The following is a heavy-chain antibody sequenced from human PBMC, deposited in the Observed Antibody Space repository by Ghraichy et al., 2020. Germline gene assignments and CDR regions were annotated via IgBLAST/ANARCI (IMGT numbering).Heavy chain of an antibody. J-gene: IGHJ4*02. V-gene: IGHV1-24*01. D-gene: IGHD6-6*01. Sequence: ASVKVSCKVSGYTLTELSMHWVRQAPGKGLEWMGGFDPEDGETIYAQKFQGRVTMTEDTSTDTAYMELSSLRSEDTAVYYCATVNQGIAARGGNFDYWGQGTLVTVSS. CDR1: GYTLTELS. CDR2: FDPEDGET. CDR3: ATVNQGIAARGGNFDY.